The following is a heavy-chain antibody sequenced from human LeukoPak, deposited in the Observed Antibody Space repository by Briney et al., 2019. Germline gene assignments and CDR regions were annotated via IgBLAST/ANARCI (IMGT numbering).Heavy chain of an antibody. Sequence: ASVKVSCRASGYTFTGYGISWVRQAPGQGLEWMGWISPYNGDTNYAQKLQGRVTVTMDTSTTTVYMELGSLTSDDTAMYYCARRPGYDRRLSSLDLWGQGTLVTVSS. CDR1: GYTFTGYG. V-gene: IGHV1-18*01. D-gene: IGHD5-12*01. CDR2: ISPYNGDT. J-gene: IGHJ4*02. CDR3: ARRPGYDRRLSSLDL.